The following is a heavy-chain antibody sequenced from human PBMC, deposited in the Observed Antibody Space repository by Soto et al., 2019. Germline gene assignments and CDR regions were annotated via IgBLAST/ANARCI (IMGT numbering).Heavy chain of an antibody. V-gene: IGHV3-30-3*01. CDR2: ISYDGSNK. CDR1: GFTFSSYA. D-gene: IGHD6-13*01. J-gene: IGHJ6*02. CDR3: ARDGRSSSWRANYYGMDV. Sequence: PGLSLRLSCAAAGFTFSSYAMHWVRQAPGKGLEWVAVISYDGSNKYYADSVKGRFTISRDNSKNTLYLQMNSLRAEDTAVYYCARDGRSSSWRANYYGMDVWGQGPTVTVSS.